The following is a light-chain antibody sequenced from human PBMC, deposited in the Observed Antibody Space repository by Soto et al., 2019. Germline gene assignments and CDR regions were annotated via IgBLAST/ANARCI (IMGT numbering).Light chain of an antibody. Sequence: EIVLTQSQGTLSLSPGERATLSCRASQSVSDSYLAWYQQKPGQAPRHLIYASSRSTAIPDRFSVCGSVTDSTLTISRLEPEDFAVYYCQHYYTSALFGPGTKVDIK. CDR2: AS. V-gene: IGKV3-20*01. CDR1: QSVSDSY. J-gene: IGKJ3*01. CDR3: QHYYTSAL.